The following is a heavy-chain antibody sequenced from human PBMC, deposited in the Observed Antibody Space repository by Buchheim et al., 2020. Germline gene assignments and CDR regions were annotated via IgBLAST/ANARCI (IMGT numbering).Heavy chain of an antibody. CDR1: GFTFSSYG. CDR2: ISFDGSNK. V-gene: IGHV3-30*18. CDR3: AKDPGDSSSWYYFDY. Sequence: QVQLVESGGGVVQPGRSLRLSCAASGFTFSSYGMHWVRQAPGKGLEWVAVISFDGSNKYYADSVKGRFTTSRDNSTNTLYLQMNSLRAEDTAVYYCAKDPGDSSSWYYFDYWGQGTL. D-gene: IGHD6-13*01. J-gene: IGHJ4*02.